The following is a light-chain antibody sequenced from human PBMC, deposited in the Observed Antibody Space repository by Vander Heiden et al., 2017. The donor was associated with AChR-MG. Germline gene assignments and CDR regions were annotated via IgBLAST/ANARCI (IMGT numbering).Light chain of an antibody. V-gene: IGKV3-20*01. CDR2: GAT. J-gene: IGKJ4*01. CDR3: QHKGSSPVT. CDR1: QSVRRSY. Sequence: TELTQTLGTVFLCTRERDTFPCRASQSVRRSYLAWYQQKPGQAPRLLIYGATSRATGIPDRFSGSGSGTDFTLTISRLEPEDFAVYYCQHKGSSPVTFGGGTRVDVK.